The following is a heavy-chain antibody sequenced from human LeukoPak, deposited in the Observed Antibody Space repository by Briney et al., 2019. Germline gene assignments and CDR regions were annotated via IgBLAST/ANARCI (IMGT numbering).Heavy chain of an antibody. Sequence: ASVKVSCQASGYTFTCYCMHWVRQAPGQGLEWMGRINPNTGGTNYAQKFQGRVTMTGDTPISTAYMELSRLTSDDTAVYYCARIGGAHNFDYWGQGTLVTVSS. CDR3: ARIGGAHNFDY. CDR2: INPNTGGT. D-gene: IGHD3-16*01. CDR1: GYTFTCYC. J-gene: IGHJ4*02. V-gene: IGHV1-2*06.